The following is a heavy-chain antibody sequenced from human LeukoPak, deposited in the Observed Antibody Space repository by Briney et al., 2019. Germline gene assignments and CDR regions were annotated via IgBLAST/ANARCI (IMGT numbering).Heavy chain of an antibody. V-gene: IGHV3-74*03. CDR2: INTDGTNR. D-gene: IGHD1-1*01. Sequence: GGSLRLSCVASGFAFNNHWVHWVRQVPGKGLVWISRINTDGTNRKYADVVKGRFTISRDNSKNTLYLQMNSLRAEDTAVYYCARAVTTTHFDYWGQGTLVTVSS. CDR3: ARAVTTTHFDY. J-gene: IGHJ4*02. CDR1: GFAFNNHW.